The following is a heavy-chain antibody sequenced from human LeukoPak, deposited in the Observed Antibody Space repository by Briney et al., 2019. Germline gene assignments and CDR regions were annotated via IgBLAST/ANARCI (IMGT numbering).Heavy chain of an antibody. CDR3: ARGGSYLPYYYYYYMDV. CDR2: INPNSGGT. V-gene: IGHV1-2*02. CDR1: GYTFIGYY. D-gene: IGHD1-26*01. J-gene: IGHJ6*03. Sequence: ASVKVSCKASGYTFIGYYMHWVRQAPGQGLEWMGWINPNSGGTNYAQKFQGRVTMTRDTSISTAYMELSRLRSDDTAVYYCARGGSYLPYYYYYYMDVWGKGTTVTVSS.